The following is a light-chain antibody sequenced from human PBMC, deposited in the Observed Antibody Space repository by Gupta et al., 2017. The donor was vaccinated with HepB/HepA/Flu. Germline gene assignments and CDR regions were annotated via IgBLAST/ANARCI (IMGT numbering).Light chain of an antibody. CDR2: SNN. CDR1: SSNIGSNT. Sequence: QSVLTQPPSASGTPGQRVTISCSGSSSNIGSNTVHWYQQLPGTAPKLLIYSNNQRPSGVPDRFSGSKSGTSASLAISGLQAEDEADYYCAAGDDSRNGLVFGGGTKLTVL. J-gene: IGLJ3*02. V-gene: IGLV1-44*01. CDR3: AAGDDSRNGLV.